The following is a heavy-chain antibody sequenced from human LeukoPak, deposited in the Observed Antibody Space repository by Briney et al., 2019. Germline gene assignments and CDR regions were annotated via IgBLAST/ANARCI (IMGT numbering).Heavy chain of an antibody. Sequence: GESLKISCERSVYIFTNYWIAWVRQMPGKGLEWMRIIYPGDSDTRYSPSFQGQVTISADKSISTAYLQWSSLKASDTAMYYCARQISYDILTDYSSGMGVWGQRTTVTVSS. CDR3: ARQISYDILTDYSSGMGV. D-gene: IGHD3-9*01. CDR1: VYIFTNYW. CDR2: IYPGDSDT. V-gene: IGHV5-51*01. J-gene: IGHJ6*02.